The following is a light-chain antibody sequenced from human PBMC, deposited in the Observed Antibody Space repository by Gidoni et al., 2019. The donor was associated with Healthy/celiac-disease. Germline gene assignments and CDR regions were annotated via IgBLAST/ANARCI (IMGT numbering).Light chain of an antibody. Sequence: QSALTQPASVSGSPGQSITISCTGTRSDVGWYNYVSWYQQHPGKAPKLMIYEVSNRPSGVPDRFSGSKSGNTASLTISGLQAEDEADYYCSSYTSSSTLVFGGGTKLTVL. CDR2: EVS. CDR1: RSDVGWYNY. J-gene: IGLJ2*01. V-gene: IGLV2-14*01. CDR3: SSYTSSSTLV.